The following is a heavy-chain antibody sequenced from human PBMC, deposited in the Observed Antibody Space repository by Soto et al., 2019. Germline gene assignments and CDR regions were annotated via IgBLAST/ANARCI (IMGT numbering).Heavy chain of an antibody. CDR1: GFTFSNAW. J-gene: IGHJ3*02. CDR3: ARDLRYCSSTSCRNRRAFDI. V-gene: IGHV3-11*06. Sequence: GGSLRLSCAASGFTFSNAWMNWIRQAPGKGLEWVSYISSSSSYTNYADSVKGRFTISRDNAKNSLYLQMNSLRAEDTAVYYCARDLRYCSSTSCRNRRAFDIWGQGTMVTVSS. CDR2: ISSSSSYT. D-gene: IGHD2-2*01.